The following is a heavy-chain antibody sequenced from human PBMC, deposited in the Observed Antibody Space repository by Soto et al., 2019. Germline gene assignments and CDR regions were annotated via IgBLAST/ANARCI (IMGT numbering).Heavy chain of an antibody. Sequence: KPSETLSRTCTVSGGSINSYFWSWIRQSPGKGLEWIGHIYYSGSTIYSPSLKSRVSISVDTSKNQFSLEVHSVTAADTAVYYCARAGTNMVQFDYWGQGTLVTVSS. CDR2: IYYSGST. D-gene: IGHD3-10*01. V-gene: IGHV4-59*01. CDR3: ARAGTNMVQFDY. CDR1: GGSINSYF. J-gene: IGHJ4*02.